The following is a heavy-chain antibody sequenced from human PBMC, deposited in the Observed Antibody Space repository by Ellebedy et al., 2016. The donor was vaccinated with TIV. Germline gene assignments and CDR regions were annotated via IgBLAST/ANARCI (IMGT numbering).Heavy chain of an antibody. V-gene: IGHV3-7*01. CDR3: ARRGSYGDYAVQVNSWFDR. CDR2: IYQDGSDQ. Sequence: GESLKISCAASGFSFRSYWMSWVRQAPGKGLEWVANIYQDGSDQYYVDSVKGRFTISRDNANNLLFLQMNSLRVEDTVAYYCARRGSYGDYAVQVNSWFDRWGQGALVTVSS. D-gene: IGHD4-17*01. CDR1: GFSFRSYW. J-gene: IGHJ5*02.